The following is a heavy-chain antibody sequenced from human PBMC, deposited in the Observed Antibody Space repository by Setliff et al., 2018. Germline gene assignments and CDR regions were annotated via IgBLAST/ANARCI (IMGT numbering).Heavy chain of an antibody. D-gene: IGHD3-10*01. CDR2: IEPDGNKK. CDR3: WGSRGY. J-gene: IGHJ4*02. CDR1: GFTFSDYY. V-gene: IGHV3-7*01. Sequence: GGSLRLSCAASGFTFSDYYMSWIRQALGKGLEWVATIEPDGNKKFYLDSVKGRFTISRDNAKNSLSLQMNSLRAEDTSVYYCWGSRGYWGQGTLVTVSS.